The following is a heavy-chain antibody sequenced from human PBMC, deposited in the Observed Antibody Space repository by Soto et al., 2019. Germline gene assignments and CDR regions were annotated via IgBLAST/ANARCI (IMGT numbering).Heavy chain of an antibody. CDR2: ISYDGSNK. D-gene: IGHD5-12*01. Sequence: PGGSLRLSCAASGFTFSSYAMHWVRQAPGKGLEWVAVISYDGSNKYYADSVKGRFTISRDNSKNTLCLQMNSLRAEDTAVYYCARDYYRFNSGYGFSMDVWGQGTTVTVSS. CDR3: ARDYYRFNSGYGFSMDV. J-gene: IGHJ6*02. CDR1: GFTFSSYA. V-gene: IGHV3-30-3*01.